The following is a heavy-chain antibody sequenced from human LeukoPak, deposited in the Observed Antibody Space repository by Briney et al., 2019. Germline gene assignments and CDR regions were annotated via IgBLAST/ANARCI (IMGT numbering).Heavy chain of an antibody. CDR3: AREVRTIFGVVILYYFDY. D-gene: IGHD3-3*01. V-gene: IGHV4-59*01. Sequence: SETLSLTCTVSGASISSYYWSWIRQPPGKGLEWIGYMYNSGSTKYNPSLKSRVTISVDTSKNQFSLKLSSVTAADTAVYYCAREVRTIFGVVILYYFDYWGQGTLVTVSS. CDR1: GASISSYY. J-gene: IGHJ4*02. CDR2: MYNSGST.